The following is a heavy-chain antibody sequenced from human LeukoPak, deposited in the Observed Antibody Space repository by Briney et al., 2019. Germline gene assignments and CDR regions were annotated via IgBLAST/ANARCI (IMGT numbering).Heavy chain of an antibody. J-gene: IGHJ4*02. Sequence: ASVKVSCKASGYTFTGYYMHWVRQAPGQGLEWMGWINPNSGGTNYAQKLQGRVTMTRDTSISTAYMELSRLRSDDTAVYYCAREGGIAAAGHFDYWGQGTPVTVSS. CDR2: INPNSGGT. D-gene: IGHD6-13*01. V-gene: IGHV1-2*02. CDR1: GYTFTGYY. CDR3: AREGGIAAAGHFDY.